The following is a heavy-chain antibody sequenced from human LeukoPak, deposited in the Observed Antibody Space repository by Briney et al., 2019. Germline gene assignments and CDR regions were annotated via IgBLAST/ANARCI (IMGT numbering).Heavy chain of an antibody. D-gene: IGHD6-13*01. CDR3: ARGLRRIAGHHDAFDI. CDR2: ISSSSSYI. CDR1: GFTFSSYS. V-gene: IGHV3-21*01. Sequence: GGSLRLSCAASGFTFSSYSMNWVRQAPGKGLEWVAPISSSSSYIYYADSVKGRFTISRDNAKNSLYLQMNSLRAEDTAVYYCARGLRRIAGHHDAFDIWGQGIMVTVSS. J-gene: IGHJ3*02.